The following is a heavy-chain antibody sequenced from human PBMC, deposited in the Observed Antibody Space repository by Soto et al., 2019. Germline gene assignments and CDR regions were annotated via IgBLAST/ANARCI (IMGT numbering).Heavy chain of an antibody. J-gene: IGHJ4*02. CDR3: VRDHR. CDR1: GFTFSDYW. V-gene: IGHV3-7*03. CDR2: INEDGSQK. Sequence: EVQLVESGGTLVQPGGSLRLSCVGSGFTFSDYWMSWVRQAPGKGPGWMANINEDGSQKYYVDSVEGRFTISKDNAQNSLYLQMNSLRVEDTAFYYCVRDHRWGQGTLVTVS.